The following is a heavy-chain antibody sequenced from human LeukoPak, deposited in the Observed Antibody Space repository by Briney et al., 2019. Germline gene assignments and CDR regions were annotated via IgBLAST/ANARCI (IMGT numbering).Heavy chain of an antibody. CDR2: IIPIFGTA. J-gene: IGHJ4*02. Sequence: SVRVSCKASGGTFSSYAISWVRQAPGQGLEWMGGIIPIFGTANYAQKFQGRVTITADESTSTAYMELSSLGSEDTAVYYCARTIPSGGDGYSFFDYWGQGTLVTVSS. V-gene: IGHV1-69*13. CDR1: GGTFSSYA. CDR3: ARTIPSGGDGYSFFDY. D-gene: IGHD5-24*01.